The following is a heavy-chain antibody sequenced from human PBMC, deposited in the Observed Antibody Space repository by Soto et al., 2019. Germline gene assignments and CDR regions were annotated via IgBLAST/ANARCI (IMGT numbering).Heavy chain of an antibody. D-gene: IGHD3-10*01. CDR2: ISSSSSTI. CDR1: GFTFSSYS. V-gene: IGHV3-48*02. Sequence: PGGSLRLSCAASGFTFSSYSMNWVRQAPGKGLEWVSYISSSSSTIYYADSVKGRFTISRDNAKNSLYLQMNSLRDEDTAVYYCARDRKVPGVIISPIAQLGFDPWGQGTLVTVSS. J-gene: IGHJ5*02. CDR3: ARDRKVPGVIISPIAQLGFDP.